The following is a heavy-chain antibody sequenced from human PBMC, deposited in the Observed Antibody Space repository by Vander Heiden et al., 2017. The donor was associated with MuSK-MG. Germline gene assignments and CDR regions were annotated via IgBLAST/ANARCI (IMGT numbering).Heavy chain of an antibody. CDR2: ISYDGSNK. Sequence: QVQLVESGGGVVQPGRSLRLSCSASVFTFSSYGMHWVRQAPGKGLEWVAVISYDGSNKYYADSVKGRFTISRDNSKNTLYLQMNSLRAEDTAVYYCAKGIGGYGDYYGMDGWGQGTTGTVA. CDR1: VFTFSSYG. CDR3: AKGIGGYGDYYGMDG. D-gene: IGHD4-17*01. J-gene: IGHJ6*02. V-gene: IGHV3-30*18.